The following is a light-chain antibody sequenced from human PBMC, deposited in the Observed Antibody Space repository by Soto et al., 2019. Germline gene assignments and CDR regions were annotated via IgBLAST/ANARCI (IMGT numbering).Light chain of an antibody. CDR1: QGISNY. CDR3: QKYNSSPPT. Sequence: DIQMTQSPSSLSASVGDRVTITCRASQGISNYLAWYQQKPGKVPKLLIYAASTLQSGVPSRFSGSGSGTDFTLTISSLQPVDLVTYSCQKYNSSPPTFGQGTKVEIK. J-gene: IGKJ1*01. CDR2: AAS. V-gene: IGKV1-27*01.